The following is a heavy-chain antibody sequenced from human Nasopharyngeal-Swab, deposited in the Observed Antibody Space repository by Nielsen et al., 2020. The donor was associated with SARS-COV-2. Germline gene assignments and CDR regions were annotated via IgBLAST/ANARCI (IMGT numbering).Heavy chain of an antibody. J-gene: IGHJ4*02. V-gene: IGHV4-39*01. D-gene: IGHD3-10*01. CDR3: ARLVLWVDDYYGSGSYADY. CDR2: IYYSGST. Sequence: PGKGLEWIGSIYYSGSTYYNPSLKSRVTISVDTSKNQFSLKLSSVTAADTAVHYCARLVLWVDDYYGSGSYADYWGQGTLVTVSS.